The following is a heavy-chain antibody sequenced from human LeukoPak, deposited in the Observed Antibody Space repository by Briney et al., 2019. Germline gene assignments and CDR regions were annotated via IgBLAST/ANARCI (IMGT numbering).Heavy chain of an antibody. D-gene: IGHD1-26*01. Sequence: PSETLPLTCTVSDASISSSYFYSRGVRQPPGKGLEWIGNVCQRRHTDYRPSRKRRVTLSVDTSRKQFYLRLGAAPPADTAVDYCARQRGGSWVNDLWGQGTLVTVSS. CDR2: VCQRRHT. CDR1: DASISSSYFY. J-gene: IGHJ4*02. V-gene: IGHV4-39*01. CDR3: ARQRGGSWVNDL.